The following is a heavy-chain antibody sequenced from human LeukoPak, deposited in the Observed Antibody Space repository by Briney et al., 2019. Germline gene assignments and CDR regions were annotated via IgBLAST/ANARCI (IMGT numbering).Heavy chain of an antibody. V-gene: IGHV4-34*01. Sequence: SETLSLTCAVYGGSFSGYYWSWIRQPPGKGLEWIGEINHSGSTNYNPSLKSRVTISVDTSKNQFSLKLSSVTAADTAVYYCARGNLMHSSLSLWGNYDCYYGMDVWGQGTTVTVSS. J-gene: IGHJ6*02. CDR2: INHSGST. CDR3: ARGNLMHSSLSLWGNYDCYYGMDV. CDR1: GGSFSGYY. D-gene: IGHD3-16*01.